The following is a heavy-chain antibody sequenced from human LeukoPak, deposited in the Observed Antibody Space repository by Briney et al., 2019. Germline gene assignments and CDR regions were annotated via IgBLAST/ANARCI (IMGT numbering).Heavy chain of an antibody. CDR2: IYPGDSDT. CDR1: GYSFTSYW. Sequence: GESLKISCKGSGYSFTSYWIGWVRQMPGKGLEWMGIIYPGDSDTRYSPSFQVQVTISADKSISTAYLQWSSLKASDTAMYYCASGVVVVAAADAFDIWGQGTMVTVSS. V-gene: IGHV5-51*01. D-gene: IGHD2-15*01. CDR3: ASGVVVVAAADAFDI. J-gene: IGHJ3*02.